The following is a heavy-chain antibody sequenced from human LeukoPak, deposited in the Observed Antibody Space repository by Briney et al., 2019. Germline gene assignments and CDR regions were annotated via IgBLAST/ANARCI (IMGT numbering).Heavy chain of an antibody. J-gene: IGHJ4*02. D-gene: IGHD1-26*01. CDR3: ASSRYSGSYSDY. V-gene: IGHV4-30-4*08. Sequence: PSETLSLTCTVSGGSISSGDYYWSWIRQPPGKGLEWIGYIYYCGSTYYNPSLKSRVTISVDTSKNQFSLKLSSVTAADTAVYYCASSRYSGSYSDYWGQGTLVTVSS. CDR1: GGSISSGDYY. CDR2: IYYCGST.